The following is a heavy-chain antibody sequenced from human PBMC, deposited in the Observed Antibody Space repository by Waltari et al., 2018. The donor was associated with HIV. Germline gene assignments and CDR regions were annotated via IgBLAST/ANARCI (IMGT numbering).Heavy chain of an antibody. D-gene: IGHD1-26*01. CDR1: GFTFSNAW. Sequence: AASGFTFSNAWMSWVRQAPGKGLEWVDRIKSKTDGGTTDYAAPRKGISTISREDAKNTLYLKINSRKTEDTVVYYCTTDLRSGSYYHLYYYGMDVWGQGTTVTVSS. V-gene: IGHV3-15*01. CDR2: IKSKTDGGTT. CDR3: TTDLRSGSYYHLYYYGMDV. J-gene: IGHJ6*02.